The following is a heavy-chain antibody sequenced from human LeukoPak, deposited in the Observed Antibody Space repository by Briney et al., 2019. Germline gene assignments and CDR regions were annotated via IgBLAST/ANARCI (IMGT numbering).Heavy chain of an antibody. CDR2: IYYSGST. D-gene: IGHD3-22*01. CDR1: GGSISSYY. J-gene: IGHJ4*02. CDR3: ASGGYDSSGYYYAFDY. V-gene: IGHV4-59*12. Sequence: PSETLSLTCTVSGGSISSYYWSWIRKPPGKGLEWIGYIYYSGSTNYNPSLKSRVTISVDTSKNQFSLKLSSVTAADTAVYYCASGGYDSSGYYYAFDYWGQGTLVTVSS.